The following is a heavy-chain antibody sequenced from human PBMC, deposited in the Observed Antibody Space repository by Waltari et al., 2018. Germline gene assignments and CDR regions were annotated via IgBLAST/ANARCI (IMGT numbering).Heavy chain of an antibody. CDR2: ISWNSGSI. D-gene: IGHD1-26*01. Sequence: EVQLVESGGGLVQPGRSLRLSCAASGFTFDDYAMHWVRQAPGKGLEWVSGISWNSGSIGYADSVKGRFTISRDNAKNSLYLQMNSLRAEDTALYYCAKDGGELPRYYFDYWGQGTLVIVSS. J-gene: IGHJ4*02. V-gene: IGHV3-9*01. CDR3: AKDGGELPRYYFDY. CDR1: GFTFDDYA.